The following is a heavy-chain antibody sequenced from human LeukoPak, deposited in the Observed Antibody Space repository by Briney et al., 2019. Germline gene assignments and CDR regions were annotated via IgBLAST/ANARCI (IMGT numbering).Heavy chain of an antibody. V-gene: IGHV3-23*01. J-gene: IGHJ4*02. CDR2: ISGSGGST. D-gene: IGHD2-15*01. CDR1: GFNFRRFG. CDR3: AKDPTSYCSAGSCYLVS. Sequence: PGTSLRLSCAASGFNFRRFGMHWVRQAPGKGLEWVSGISGSGGSTYYADSVKGRFTISRDNSKNTLNPQMNSLRAEDTAVYYCAKDPTSYCSAGSCYLVSWGQGTLVTVSS.